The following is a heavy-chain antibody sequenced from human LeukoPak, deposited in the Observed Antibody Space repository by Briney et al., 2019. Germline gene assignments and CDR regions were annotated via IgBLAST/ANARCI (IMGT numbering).Heavy chain of an antibody. CDR3: ARAVGSSWYRGAFDY. D-gene: IGHD6-13*01. CDR2: IYPGDSDT. V-gene: IGHV5-51*01. J-gene: IGHJ4*02. Sequence: GESLKISCKGSGYSFTSYWIGWVRQMPGKGLEWMGIIYPGDSDTRYSPSFQGQVTISADKFISTAYLQWSSLKAPDTAMYYCARAVGSSWYRGAFDYWGQGTLVTVSS. CDR1: GYSFTSYW.